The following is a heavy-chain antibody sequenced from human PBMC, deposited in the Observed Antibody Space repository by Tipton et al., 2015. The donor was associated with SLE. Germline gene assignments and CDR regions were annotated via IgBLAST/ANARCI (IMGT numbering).Heavy chain of an antibody. CDR3: ASGTGPLDY. D-gene: IGHD7-27*01. V-gene: IGHV4-59*01. CDR1: GGSISSYY. J-gene: IGHJ4*02. Sequence: LRLSCTVSGGSISSYYWSWIRQPPGKGLEWIGYIYYSGSTNYNPSLKSRVTISVDTSKNQFSLTLSSVTAADTAVYYCASGTGPLDYWGQGTLVTVSS. CDR2: IYYSGST.